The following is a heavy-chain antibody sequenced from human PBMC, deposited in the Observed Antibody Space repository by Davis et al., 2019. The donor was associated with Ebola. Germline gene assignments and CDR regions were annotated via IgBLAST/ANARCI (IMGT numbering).Heavy chain of an antibody. CDR2: IKQDGSEK. V-gene: IGHV3-7*03. CDR1: GFTFSSYW. J-gene: IGHJ5*02. CDR3: ARVLAASGSNWFDP. Sequence: GESLKISCAASGFTFSSYWMSWVRQAPGKGLEWVANIKQDGSEKYYVDSVKGRFTISRDNAKNSLYLQMNSLRAEDTAVYYCARVLAASGSNWFDPWGQGTLVTVSS. D-gene: IGHD6-6*01.